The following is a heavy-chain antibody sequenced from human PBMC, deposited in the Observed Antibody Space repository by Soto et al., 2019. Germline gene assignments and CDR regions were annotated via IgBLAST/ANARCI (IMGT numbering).Heavy chain of an antibody. CDR3: ARVYGDYVGGGGVLTHYFDY. Sequence: QVQLVQSGAEVKKPGSSVKVSCKASGGTFSNYAISWVRQARGQGLELMGGVIPIFGTANYAQKFQGRVTITADKSTSTDYMELRSVRSEDTAVYYCARVYGDYVGGGGVLTHYFDYCAQGTLVTVSS. D-gene: IGHD4-17*01. CDR2: VIPIFGTA. CDR1: GGTFSNYA. J-gene: IGHJ4*02. V-gene: IGHV1-69*06.